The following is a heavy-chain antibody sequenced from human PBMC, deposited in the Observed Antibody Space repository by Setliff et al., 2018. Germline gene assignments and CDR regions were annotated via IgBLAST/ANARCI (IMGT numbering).Heavy chain of an antibody. Sequence: GASVKVSCKASGYTFSNYGITWVRQAPGQGLEWMGWISAYTGNTKYAQKLQGRVTMTTDTSTSTAYLELRSLTSDDTAVYYCSRLVRYCTSTSCQGASGAEFWGQGTLVTGSS. V-gene: IGHV1-18*01. CDR3: SRLVRYCTSTSCQGASGAEF. D-gene: IGHD2-2*01. CDR2: ISAYTGNT. CDR1: GYTFSNYG. J-gene: IGHJ4*02.